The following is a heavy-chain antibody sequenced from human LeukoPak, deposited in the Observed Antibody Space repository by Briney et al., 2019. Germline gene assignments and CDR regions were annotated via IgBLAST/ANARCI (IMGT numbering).Heavy chain of an antibody. Sequence: SETLSLTCTVSGGSISSYYWSWIRQPPGKGLEWIGEINHSGSTNYNPSLKSRVTISVDTSKNQFSLKLSSVTAADTAVYYCARRTVYCTNGECYSVNFDYWGQGNLVTVSS. CDR3: ARRTVYCTNGECYSVNFDY. J-gene: IGHJ4*02. V-gene: IGHV4-34*01. CDR2: INHSGST. D-gene: IGHD2-8*01. CDR1: GGSISSYY.